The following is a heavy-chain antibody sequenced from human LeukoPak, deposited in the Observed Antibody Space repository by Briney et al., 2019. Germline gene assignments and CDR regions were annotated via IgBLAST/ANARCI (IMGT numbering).Heavy chain of an antibody. V-gene: IGHV3-11*04. CDR1: GFTFSDYY. Sequence: PGGSLRLSCAASGFTFSDYYMSWIRQAPGKGLEWVSYISSSGSTIYYADSVKGRFTISRDNAKNSLYLQMNSLRAEDSAVYYCARGCVGVQRNDWFDTWGQGALVTVSS. CDR3: ARGCVGVQRNDWFDT. D-gene: IGHD2-2*01. CDR2: ISSSGSTI. J-gene: IGHJ5*02.